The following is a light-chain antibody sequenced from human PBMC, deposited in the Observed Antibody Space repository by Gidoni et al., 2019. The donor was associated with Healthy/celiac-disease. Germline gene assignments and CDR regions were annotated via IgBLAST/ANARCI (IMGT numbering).Light chain of an antibody. CDR3: QSYDSSVSGSRV. V-gene: IGLV1-40*01. Sequence: QSVLTQPPSVSGAPAQRVTISCTGSSSNIGAGYDVHWYQQLPGTAPKLLIYGNSNRPSGVPDRFSGSKSGTSASLAITGLQAEDEADYYCQSYDSSVSGSRVFGGGTKLTVL. CDR1: SSNIGAGYD. CDR2: GNS. J-gene: IGLJ3*02.